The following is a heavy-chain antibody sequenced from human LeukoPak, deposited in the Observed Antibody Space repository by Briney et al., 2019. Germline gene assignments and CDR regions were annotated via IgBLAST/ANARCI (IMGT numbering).Heavy chain of an antibody. CDR2: ITSSGSSM. Sequence: PGGSLRLSCAGSGFTFSGYSLNWVRQAPGKGLEWVSSITSSGSSMYYADSVKGRFTISRDNAESSVYLQMNSLRVDDTGLYYCTRDIDDVLTGDDACDVWGQGTVVTVSS. CDR3: TRDIDDVLTGDDACDV. D-gene: IGHD3-9*01. J-gene: IGHJ3*01. V-gene: IGHV3-21*03. CDR1: GFTFSGYS.